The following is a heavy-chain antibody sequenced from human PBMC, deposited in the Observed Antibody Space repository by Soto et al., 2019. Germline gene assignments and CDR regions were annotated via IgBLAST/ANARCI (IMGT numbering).Heavy chain of an antibody. V-gene: IGHV3-7*01. CDR3: ARAGYCGPGCYYYFDY. CDR2: IKPDGSAT. J-gene: IGHJ4*02. D-gene: IGHD2-21*02. CDR1: GFTFCSYW. Sequence: WGSLRLSCAVSGFTFCSYWINCFRLIPCKGLEWVAYIKPDGSATYYVDSVKGRFTISRDNAKNSLYLQMNSLRVEDTSVYYCARAGYCGPGCYYYFDYWGQGTLVTVSS.